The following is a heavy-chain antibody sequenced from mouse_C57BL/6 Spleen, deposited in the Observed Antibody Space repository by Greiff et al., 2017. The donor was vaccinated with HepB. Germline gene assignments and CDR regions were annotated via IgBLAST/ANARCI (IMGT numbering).Heavy chain of an antibody. D-gene: IGHD3-2*02. Sequence: VQLQQSGAELVKPGASVKISCKASGYAFSSYWMNWVKQRPGKGLEWIGQIYPGDGDTNYNGKFKGKATLTADKSSSTAYMQLSSLTSEDAAVYFCARTLDSSVYYFDYWGQGTTLTVSS. CDR2: IYPGDGDT. CDR3: ARTLDSSVYYFDY. CDR1: GYAFSSYW. V-gene: IGHV1-80*01. J-gene: IGHJ2*01.